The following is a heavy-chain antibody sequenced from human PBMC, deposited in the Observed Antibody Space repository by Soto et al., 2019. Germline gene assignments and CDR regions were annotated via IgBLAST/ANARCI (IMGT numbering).Heavy chain of an antibody. Sequence: GGFLRLSCAAAGFTSSYAMSWVRQAPGKGLEWVSAISGSGGSTYYADSVKGRFTISRDNSKNTLYLQMNSLRVEDTAVYYCAKWTSGWCDYWGQGTLVTVSS. J-gene: IGHJ4*02. CDR2: ISGSGGST. CDR3: AKWTSGWCDY. CDR1: GFTSSYA. D-gene: IGHD6-19*01. V-gene: IGHV3-23*01.